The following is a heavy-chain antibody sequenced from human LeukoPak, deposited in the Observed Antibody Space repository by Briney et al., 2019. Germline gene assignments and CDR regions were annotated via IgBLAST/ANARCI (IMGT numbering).Heavy chain of an antibody. J-gene: IGHJ6*02. Sequence: SETLSLTCTVSGGSISSYYWTWIRQPPGKGREWIGYIYYSGSTNYCPSLKSRLTISVDTSKNQFSLELSSVNAADTAVYYCARQSRGAGNSMDVWGQGTTVTVSS. V-gene: IGHV4-59*08. CDR1: GGSISSYY. CDR3: ARQSRGAGNSMDV. CDR2: IYYSGST.